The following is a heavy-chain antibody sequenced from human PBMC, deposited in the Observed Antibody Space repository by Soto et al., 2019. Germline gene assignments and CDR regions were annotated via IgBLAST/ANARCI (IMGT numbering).Heavy chain of an antibody. CDR1: GFMFRNYG. CDR2: IWCDGSNK. V-gene: IGHV3-33*08. D-gene: IGHD7-27*01. Sequence: GGSLRLSCAASGFMFRNYGMQWVRQAPGKGLEWVAVIWCDGSNKYYANSVKGRFTISRDNSKNTLYLQMGSLRAEDMAVYYCARALGYAFDIWGQGTMVTVSS. J-gene: IGHJ3*02. CDR3: ARALGYAFDI.